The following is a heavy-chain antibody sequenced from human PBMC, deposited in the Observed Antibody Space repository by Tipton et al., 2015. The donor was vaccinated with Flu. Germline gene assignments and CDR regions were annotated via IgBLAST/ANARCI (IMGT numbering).Heavy chain of an antibody. Sequence: QLVQSGAEVKKPGASVKVSCKASGYTFTGYYMHWVRQAPGQGLEWMGWINPNSGGTNYAQKFQGWVTMTGDTSISTAYMELSRLRSDDTAVYYCARDSTVATDYYYYYGMDVWGQGTTVTVSS. CDR2: INPNSGGT. CDR3: ARDSTVATDYYYYYGMDV. CDR1: GYTFTGYY. D-gene: IGHD4-23*01. J-gene: IGHJ6*02. V-gene: IGHV1-2*04.